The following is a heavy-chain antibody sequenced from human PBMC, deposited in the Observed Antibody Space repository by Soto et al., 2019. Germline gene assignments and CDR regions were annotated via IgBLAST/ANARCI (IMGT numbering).Heavy chain of an antibody. D-gene: IGHD1-7*01. CDR3: ARDPWNYVSGWFDP. CDR1: GYTFTSYA. CDR2: INAGNGNT. Sequence: QVQLVQSGAEEKKPGASVKVSCKASGYTFTSYAMHWVRQAPGQRLEWMGWINAGNGNTKYSQKFQGRVTITRDTSESTAYMELSSLRSEETAVYYCARDPWNYVSGWFDPWGQGTLVTVSS. V-gene: IGHV1-3*05. J-gene: IGHJ5*02.